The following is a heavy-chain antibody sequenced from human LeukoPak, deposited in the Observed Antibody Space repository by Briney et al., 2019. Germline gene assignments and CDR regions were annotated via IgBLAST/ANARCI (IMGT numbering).Heavy chain of an antibody. J-gene: IGHJ4*02. CDR2: ISAGGGST. Sequence: GGSLRLSCAASGFTSSTYAMNWVRQAPGKGLEWVSVISAGGGSTYYADSVKGRFTISRDNSKTTLYLQMNSLRAEDTAVYYCAKGRLWFGESYYFDYWGQGTLVTVSS. CDR3: AKGRLWFGESYYFDY. CDR1: GFTSSTYA. D-gene: IGHD3-10*01. V-gene: IGHV3-23*01.